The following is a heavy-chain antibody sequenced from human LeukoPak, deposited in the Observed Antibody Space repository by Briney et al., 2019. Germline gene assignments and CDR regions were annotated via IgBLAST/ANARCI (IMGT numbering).Heavy chain of an antibody. CDR2: IYYSGST. V-gene: IGHV4-39*07. J-gene: IGHJ3*02. D-gene: IGHD2-2*01. CDR3: ARDTSYCSSSSCLNDAFNI. CDR1: GGSISSSSYY. Sequence: SETLSLTCTVSGGSISSSSYYWGWIRQPPGKGLEWIVSIYYSGSTYYNPSLKSRVTISVDTSKNQFSLKLSSVTAADTAVYYCARDTSYCSSSSCLNDAFNIWGQGTMVTVSS.